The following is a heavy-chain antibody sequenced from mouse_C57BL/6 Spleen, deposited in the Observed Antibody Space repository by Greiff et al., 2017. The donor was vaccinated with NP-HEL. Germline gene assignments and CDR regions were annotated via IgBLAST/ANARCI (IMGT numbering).Heavy chain of an antibody. Sequence: EVMLVESGGGLVKPGGSLKLSCAASGFTFSDYGMHWVRQAPEKGLEWVAYISSGSSTIYYADTVKGRFTISRDNAKNTLFLQMTSLRSEDTAMYYCARPRGCDRAWFAYWGQGTLVTVSA. CDR1: GFTFSDYG. CDR3: ARPRGCDRAWFAY. CDR2: ISSGSSTI. D-gene: IGHD3-2*01. J-gene: IGHJ3*01. V-gene: IGHV5-17*01.